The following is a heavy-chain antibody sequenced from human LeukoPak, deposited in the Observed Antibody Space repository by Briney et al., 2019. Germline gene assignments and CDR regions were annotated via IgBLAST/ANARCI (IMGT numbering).Heavy chain of an antibody. CDR2: ISSSSSYI. J-gene: IGHJ4*02. D-gene: IGHD1-26*01. V-gene: IGHV3-21*01. CDR3: ATRGLVGATTVDY. Sequence: PGGSLRLSCAASGFTFSSYSMNWVRQAPGKGLEWVSSISSSSSYIYYADPVKGRFTISRDNAKNSLYLQMNSLRAEDTAVYYCATRGLVGATTVDYWGQGTLVTVSS. CDR1: GFTFSSYS.